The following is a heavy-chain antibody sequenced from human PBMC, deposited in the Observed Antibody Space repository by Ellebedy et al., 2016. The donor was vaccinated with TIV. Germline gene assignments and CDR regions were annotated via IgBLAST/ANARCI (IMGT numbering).Heavy chain of an antibody. CDR2: ITSSGIT. Sequence: GESLKISCAASGFTFSSYAMSWVRQAPETGLEWVSSITSSGITYYTDSVQGRFTIYTDNSKNTLYLQMNSLRVEDTAVYYCAKLGFDILTGSGGMDVWGQGTTVTVSS. CDR1: GFTFSSYA. D-gene: IGHD3-9*01. CDR3: AKLGFDILTGSGGMDV. V-gene: IGHV3-23*01. J-gene: IGHJ6*02.